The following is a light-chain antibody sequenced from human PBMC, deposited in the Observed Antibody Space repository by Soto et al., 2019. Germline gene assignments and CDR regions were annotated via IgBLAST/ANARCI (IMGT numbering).Light chain of an antibody. Sequence: DIVMTQSPLSLPVTPGEPASISCRSSQSLLQSNGYNYLDWYLQKPGQSPQLLIYLGSNRASGVPGRFSGSGSGTDFTLKISRVEAEDVGVYYCMQTLQTPLTFGGGTKVEIK. CDR3: MQTLQTPLT. V-gene: IGKV2-28*01. CDR2: LGS. CDR1: QSLLQSNGYNY. J-gene: IGKJ4*01.